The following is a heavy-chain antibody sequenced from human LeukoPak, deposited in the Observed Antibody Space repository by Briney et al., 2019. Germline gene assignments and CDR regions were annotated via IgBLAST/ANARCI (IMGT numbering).Heavy chain of an antibody. J-gene: IGHJ4*02. CDR3: AKGGSSSPRSTFDY. D-gene: IGHD6-13*01. V-gene: IGHV3-74*01. CDR2: INGDGSTT. Sequence: PGGSLRLSCAASGFTFSSYWMHWVRQAPGKGLVWVSHINGDGSTTSYADSVKGRFTISRDNAKNTVYLQMNSLRAEDTAVYYCAKGGSSSPRSTFDYWGQGTLLTASS. CDR1: GFTFSSYW.